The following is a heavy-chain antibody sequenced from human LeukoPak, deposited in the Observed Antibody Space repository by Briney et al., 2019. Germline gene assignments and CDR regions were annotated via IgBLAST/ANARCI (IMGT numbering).Heavy chain of an antibody. CDR1: GFTFSSYS. V-gene: IGHV3-21*01. J-gene: IGHJ3*02. Sequence: PGGSLRLSCAASGFTFSSYSMNWVRQAPGKGLEWVSSISSSSSYMYYADSVKGRFTISRDNAKNSLYLQMNSLRAEDTAVYYCARAEAAPDAFDIWGQGTMVTVSS. CDR2: ISSSSSYM. CDR3: ARAEAAPDAFDI.